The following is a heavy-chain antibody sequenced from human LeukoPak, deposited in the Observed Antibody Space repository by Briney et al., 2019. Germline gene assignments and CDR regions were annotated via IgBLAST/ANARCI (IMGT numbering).Heavy chain of an antibody. CDR1: GFTFSDYY. J-gene: IGHJ4*02. D-gene: IGHD3-22*01. CDR3: AKDSSGYIRDYFDY. Sequence: GGSLRLSCVASGFTFSDYYMSWIRQAPGKGLEWVSYIGSRDSTKYYADSVKGRFTISRDNSKNTLYLQMNSLRAEDTAVYYCAKDSSGYIRDYFDYWGQGTLVTVSS. CDR2: IGSRDSTK. V-gene: IGHV3-11*01.